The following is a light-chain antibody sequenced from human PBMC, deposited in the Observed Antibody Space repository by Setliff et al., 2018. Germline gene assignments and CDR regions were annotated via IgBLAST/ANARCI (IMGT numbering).Light chain of an antibody. J-gene: IGLJ1*01. Sequence: QSVLAQPASVSGSPGQLITISCTGTSSDVGYYNYVSWYQQHPGKAPKLMIYEVGNRPSGVSNRFSGSKSGNTASLTISGLQAEDEADYYCSSYTSRSQVFGTGTKVTVL. CDR1: SSDVGYYNY. CDR2: EVG. V-gene: IGLV2-14*01. CDR3: SSYTSRSQV.